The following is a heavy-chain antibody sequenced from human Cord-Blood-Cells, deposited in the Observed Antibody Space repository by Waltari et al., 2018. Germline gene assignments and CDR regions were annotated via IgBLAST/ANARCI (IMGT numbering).Heavy chain of an antibody. J-gene: IGHJ4*02. Sequence: QLQLQESGPGLVKPSETLSLTCTVSGGSISSSSYYWGGIRQPPGKGLEWIGSIYHSGSTYYNPSLKSRVTISVDTSKNQFSLKLSSVTAADTAVYYCARVFSGSFDYWGQGTLVTVSS. CDR3: ARVFSGSFDY. V-gene: IGHV4-39*01. D-gene: IGHD1-26*01. CDR2: IYHSGST. CDR1: GGSISSSSYY.